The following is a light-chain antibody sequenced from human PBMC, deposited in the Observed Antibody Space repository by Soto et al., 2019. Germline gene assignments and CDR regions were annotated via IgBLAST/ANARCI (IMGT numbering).Light chain of an antibody. CDR1: NSNIGTYT. CDR2: TDY. J-gene: IGLJ3*02. CDR3: ASWDDSLSGGV. Sequence: QSVLTQPPSASGTPGQRVIISCSGSNSNIGTYTVNWYQQLPGTAPKLLIYTDYQRPSGVPDRLSGSRSGTSASLAISGLQSEDEADYYCASWDDSLSGGVFGGGTKVTVL. V-gene: IGLV1-44*01.